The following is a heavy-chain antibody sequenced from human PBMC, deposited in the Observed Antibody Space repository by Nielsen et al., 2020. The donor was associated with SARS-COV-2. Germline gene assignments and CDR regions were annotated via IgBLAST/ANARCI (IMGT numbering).Heavy chain of an antibody. CDR3: ARVTSDPNYYYYGMDV. J-gene: IGHJ6*02. D-gene: IGHD4-11*01. CDR1: GYTFTGYY. CDR2: MNPNSGNT. V-gene: IGHV1-8*02. Sequence: ASVKVSCKASGYTFTGYYMHWVRQAPGQGLEWMGWMNPNSGNTGYAQKFQGRVTMTRNTSISTAYMELSSLRSEDTAVYYCARVTSDPNYYYYGMDVWGQGTTVTVSS.